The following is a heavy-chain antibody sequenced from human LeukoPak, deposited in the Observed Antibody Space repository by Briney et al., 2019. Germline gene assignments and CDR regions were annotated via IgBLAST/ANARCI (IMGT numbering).Heavy chain of an antibody. V-gene: IGHV3-23*01. D-gene: IGHD3-3*01. CDR2: IGSRT. CDR1: GFTFSTYD. CDR3: AKASTVLKTIDP. Sequence: GGSLRLSCAASGFTFSTYDMNWVRQAPGKGLEWVSAIGSRTYYADSVKGRFTISRDNSKNTLYLQMNSLRAGDTAIYYCAKASTVLKTIDPWGQGTLVTVSS. J-gene: IGHJ5*02.